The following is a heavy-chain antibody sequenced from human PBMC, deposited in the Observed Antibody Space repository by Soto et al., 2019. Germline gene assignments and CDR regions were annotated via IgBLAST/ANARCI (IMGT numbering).Heavy chain of an antibody. V-gene: IGHV3-23*01. CDR1: GFTFSSYS. CDR2: ISGSGGCI. J-gene: IGHJ4*02. D-gene: IGHD3-3*01. Sequence: PGGSLRLSCAASGFTFSSYSMNWVRQAPGKGLEWVSSISGSGGCIYYADSVKGRFTISRDNSKNTLYLQMNSLRAEDTAVYYCSKGPQKVLDWLFYFAYWGQGTLVTVSS. CDR3: SKGPQKVLDWLFYFAY.